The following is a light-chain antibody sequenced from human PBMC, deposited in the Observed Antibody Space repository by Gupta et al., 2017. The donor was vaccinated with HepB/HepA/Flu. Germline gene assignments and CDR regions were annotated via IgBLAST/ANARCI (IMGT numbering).Light chain of an antibody. CDR2: ASS. Sequence: DIQMTQSPSSLSASVGDRVTITCQASQDISNSLNWYQQKAGKAPKFLIYASSKLVTGVPSRFIGSGSGTDFTLTISSLQPEDVAAYFWQQYDLMKTFGGGTKVEIK. V-gene: IGKV1-33*01. J-gene: IGKJ4*01. CDR3: QQYDLMKT. CDR1: QDISNS.